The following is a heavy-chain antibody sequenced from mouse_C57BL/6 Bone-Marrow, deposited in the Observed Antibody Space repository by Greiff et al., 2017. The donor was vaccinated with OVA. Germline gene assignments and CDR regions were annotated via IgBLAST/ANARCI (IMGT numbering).Heavy chain of an antibody. Sequence: VQLQQSGPELVKHGASVKLSCKASGYTFTSYDINWVKQRPGQGLEWIGWIYPSDGSTKYNEKFKGKATLTVDTSSSTAYMELHSLTSKDSAVYFCASYGNPYYYAMDYWGQGTSVTVSS. D-gene: IGHD2-1*01. J-gene: IGHJ4*01. CDR1: GYTFTSYD. V-gene: IGHV1-85*01. CDR3: ASYGNPYYYAMDY. CDR2: IYPSDGST.